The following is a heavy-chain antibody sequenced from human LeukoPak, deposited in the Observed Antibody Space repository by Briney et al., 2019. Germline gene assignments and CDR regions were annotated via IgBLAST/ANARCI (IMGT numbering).Heavy chain of an antibody. J-gene: IGHJ3*02. D-gene: IGHD1-26*01. CDR1: GFTFSSCD. CDR2: IGTAGDT. V-gene: IGHV3-13*01. CDR3: AREGSYSAFDI. Sequence: GGSLRLSCAASGFTFSSCDMHWVRQATGKGLQWVSAIGTAGDTYYPGSVKGRFTISRENAKNSLYLQMNSLRAGDTAVYYCAREGSYSAFDIWGQGTMVTVSS.